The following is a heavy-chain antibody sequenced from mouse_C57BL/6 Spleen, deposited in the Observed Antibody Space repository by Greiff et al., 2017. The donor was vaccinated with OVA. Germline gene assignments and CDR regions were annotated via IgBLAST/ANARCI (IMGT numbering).Heavy chain of an antibody. J-gene: IGHJ2*01. Sequence: QVQLQQPGAELVKPGASVKVSCKASGYTFTGYWMHWVKQRPGQGLEWIGRIHPSDSDTNYNQKFKGKATFTVDKSSSTAYMQLSSLTSEDSAVYYCAIEGITTVVATDYWGQGTTLTVSS. CDR3: AIEGITTVVATDY. CDR1: GYTFTGYW. D-gene: IGHD1-1*01. V-gene: IGHV1-74*01. CDR2: IHPSDSDT.